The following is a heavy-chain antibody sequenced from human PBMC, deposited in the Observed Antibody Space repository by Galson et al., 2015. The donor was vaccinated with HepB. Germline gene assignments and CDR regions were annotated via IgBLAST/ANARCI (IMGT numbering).Heavy chain of an antibody. D-gene: IGHD6-13*01. CDR2: ISGSGATT. Sequence: SLRLSCAASDFSFSDFAMSWVRQAPGTGLEWVSTISGSGATTYYADSVKGRFTISRDNSKNTLYLQMNSLRAEDTAVYYCARDRKQQLDHRHFDYWGQGTLVTVSS. CDR3: ARDRKQQLDHRHFDY. J-gene: IGHJ4*02. V-gene: IGHV3-23*01. CDR1: DFSFSDFA.